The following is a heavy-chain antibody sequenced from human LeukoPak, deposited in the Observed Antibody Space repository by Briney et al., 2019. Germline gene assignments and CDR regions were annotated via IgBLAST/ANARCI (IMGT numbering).Heavy chain of an antibody. CDR3: ARGYYYDSSGYYGY. D-gene: IGHD3-22*01. J-gene: IGHJ4*02. Sequence: GGSLRLSCAASGFTFSSYAMHWVRQAPGKGLEWVAVISYDGSNKYYADSVKGRFTISRDNSKNTLYLQMNSLRAEDPAVYYCARGYYYDSSGYYGYWGQGTLVTVSS. CDR1: GFTFSSYA. V-gene: IGHV3-30-3*01. CDR2: ISYDGSNK.